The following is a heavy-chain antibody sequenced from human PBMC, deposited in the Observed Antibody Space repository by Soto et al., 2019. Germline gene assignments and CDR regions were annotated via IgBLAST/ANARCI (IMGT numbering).Heavy chain of an antibody. CDR2: IDWDDDK. CDR1: GSSLSTSGMC. J-gene: IGHJ4*02. D-gene: IGHD3-22*01. V-gene: IGHV2-70*11. CDR3: ARIRGDSSGYYYYYFDY. Sequence: SGPTLVNPTQTLTLTCTFSGSSLSTSGMCVSWIRQPPGKALEWLARIDWDDDKYYNTSLKTRLTISKDTSKNQVVLTVTNMDPVDTATYYCARIRGDSSGYYYYYFDYWGQGTLVTVSS.